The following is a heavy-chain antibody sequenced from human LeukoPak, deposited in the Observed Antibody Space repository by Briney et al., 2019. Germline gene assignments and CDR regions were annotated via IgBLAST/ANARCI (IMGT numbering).Heavy chain of an antibody. CDR1: GFTFSSYE. D-gene: IGHD2-15*01. Sequence: GGSLRLSCAASGFTFSSYEMNWVRQAPGKGPEWVSYISSSGSTIYYADSVKGRFTISRDNAKNSLYLQMNSLRAEDTAVYYCARGGRYCSGGSCYGVWGQGTTVTVSS. CDR3: ARGGRYCSGGSCYGV. CDR2: ISSSGSTI. V-gene: IGHV3-48*03. J-gene: IGHJ6*02.